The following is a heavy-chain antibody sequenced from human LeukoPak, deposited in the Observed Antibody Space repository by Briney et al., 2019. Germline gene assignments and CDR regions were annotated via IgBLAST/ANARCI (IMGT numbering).Heavy chain of an antibody. CDR1: GFTFSTYS. D-gene: IGHD3-22*01. CDR3: ARESSGYFY. V-gene: IGHV3-21*01. CDR2: ISSGSSFI. J-gene: IGHJ4*02. Sequence: KPGGSLRLSCAAPGFTFSTYSMNWVRQAPGKGLEWVSSISSGSSFIYYADSVKGRFTISRDNAKNSLFLQMNSLRAEDTAVYYCARESSGYFYWGQGTLVTVSS.